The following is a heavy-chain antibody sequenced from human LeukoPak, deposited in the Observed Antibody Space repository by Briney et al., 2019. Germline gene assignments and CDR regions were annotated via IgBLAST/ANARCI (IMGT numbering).Heavy chain of an antibody. J-gene: IGHJ4*02. CDR1: EYTFTGYD. CDR2: MNPNSGNT. Sequence: ASVKVSCKASEYTFTGYDINWVRQATGQGLEWMGWMNPNSGNTGYAQKFQGRVTMTRNTSTSTAYMELSSLRSEDTAVYYCARSIAAAGVAGGYWGQGTLVTVSS. V-gene: IGHV1-8*01. D-gene: IGHD6-13*01. CDR3: ARSIAAAGVAGGY.